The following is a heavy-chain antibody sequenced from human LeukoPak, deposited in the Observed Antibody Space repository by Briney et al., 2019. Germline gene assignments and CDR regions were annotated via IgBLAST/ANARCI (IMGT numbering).Heavy chain of an antibody. CDR2: IYYSGST. CDR3: ARVRVDNWFDP. Sequence: SETLSLTCTVSGDSLDSGGYYWNWIRQHPGKGLEWIGYIYYSGSTYYNPSLKSRVTISVDTSKNQFSLKLSSVTAADTAVYYCARVRVDNWFDPWGQGTLVTVSS. J-gene: IGHJ5*02. V-gene: IGHV4-31*03. CDR1: GDSLDSGGYY.